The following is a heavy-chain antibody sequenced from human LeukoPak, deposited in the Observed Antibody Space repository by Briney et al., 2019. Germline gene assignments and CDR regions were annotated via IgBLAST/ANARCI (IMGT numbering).Heavy chain of an antibody. CDR3: ARVPQYDGSYYFDY. Sequence: SETLSLTCTVSGGSISSYYWSWIRQPPGKGLEWIGYIYYSGSTNYNPSLKSRVTMSVDTSKNQFSLKLSSVTAADTAVYYCARVPQYDGSYYFDYWGQGTLVTVSS. CDR2: IYYSGST. D-gene: IGHD1-26*01. V-gene: IGHV4-59*12. CDR1: GGSISSYY. J-gene: IGHJ4*02.